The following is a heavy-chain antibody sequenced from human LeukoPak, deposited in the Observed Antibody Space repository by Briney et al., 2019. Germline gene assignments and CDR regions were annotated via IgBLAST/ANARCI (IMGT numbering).Heavy chain of an antibody. CDR3: ARDQRDQDYYDSSGPNWFDP. V-gene: IGHV1-69*04. D-gene: IGHD3-22*01. J-gene: IGHJ5*02. Sequence: GSSVKVSCKASGGTFSSYAISWVRQAPGQGLEWMGRIIPIFGIANYAQKFQGRVTITADKSTSTAYMELSSLRSEDTAVCYCARDQRDQDYYDSSGPNWFDPWGQGTLVTVSS. CDR2: IIPIFGIA. CDR1: GGTFSSYA.